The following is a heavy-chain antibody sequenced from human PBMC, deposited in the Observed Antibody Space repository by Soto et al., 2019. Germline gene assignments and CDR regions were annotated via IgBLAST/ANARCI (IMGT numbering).Heavy chain of an antibody. CDR2: IRETGNT. J-gene: IGHJ4*02. D-gene: IGHD1-26*01. Sequence: GGSLRLSCAASGFTFSYYAMSWLRQAPGKGLEWVSTIRETGNTYYADSVRGRFATSRDNSENTLYLQMSSLRAEDTAVYYCAKQQMGVIRALDYWGQGTLVTVSS. V-gene: IGHV3-23*01. CDR3: AKQQMGVIRALDY. CDR1: GFTFSYYA.